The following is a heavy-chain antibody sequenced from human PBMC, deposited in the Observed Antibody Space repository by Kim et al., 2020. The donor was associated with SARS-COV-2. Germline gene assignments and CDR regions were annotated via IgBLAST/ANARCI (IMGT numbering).Heavy chain of an antibody. D-gene: IGHD4-17*01. J-gene: IGHJ6*02. CDR3: ASRTVTSYYYSLAV. V-gene: IGHV3-74*01. Sequence: ADSVKCRFTISRDNSENTLYLQMNSLRDDDTAVYYCASRTVTSYYYSLAVWGQGTTVTVSS.